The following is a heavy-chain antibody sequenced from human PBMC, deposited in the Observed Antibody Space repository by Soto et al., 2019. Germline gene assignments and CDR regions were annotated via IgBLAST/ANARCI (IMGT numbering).Heavy chain of an antibody. Sequence: SKTLSLTCGVSGGTFSDNTWNWIRQAPGKGLEWIGEINHRGTYNYNPSLKSRVTLSVDTSRNQFSLKVKSVTAADTAVYYCAAGGGFLNGRMVWFDPWGQGTLVTVSS. CDR1: GGTFSDNT. CDR3: AAGGGFLNGRMVWFDP. CDR2: INHRGTY. V-gene: IGHV4-34*08. D-gene: IGHD2-15*01. J-gene: IGHJ5*02.